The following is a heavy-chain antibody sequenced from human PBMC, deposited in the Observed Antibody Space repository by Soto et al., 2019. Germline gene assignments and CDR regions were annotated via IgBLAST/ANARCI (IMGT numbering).Heavy chain of an antibody. Sequence: SETPSLTCVVYGGSFSGYYWSWIRQLPGEGLEWVGEINHSGSTNYNPSLKSRVSIPVDTSKNQFSLRLSSVTAADTAVFYCARRYYYYMDVWGKGTTVTVSS. V-gene: IGHV4-34*01. CDR2: INHSGST. CDR1: GGSFSGYY. J-gene: IGHJ6*03. CDR3: ARRYYYYMDV.